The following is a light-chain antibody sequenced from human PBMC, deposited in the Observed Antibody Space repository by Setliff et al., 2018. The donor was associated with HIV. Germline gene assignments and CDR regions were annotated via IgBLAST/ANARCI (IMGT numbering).Light chain of an antibody. V-gene: IGLV2-14*03. CDR3: CSYARGSTYV. CDR2: DAS. J-gene: IGLJ1*01. Sequence: QSVLTQPASVSGSPGQSITISCTGTSSDIGRYNYVSWYQQYPGKGPTLVIFDASERPSGVSNRFSGSKSGNTASLIISGLQPDDEADYYCCSYARGSTYVFGSGTKVTVL. CDR1: SSDIGRYNY.